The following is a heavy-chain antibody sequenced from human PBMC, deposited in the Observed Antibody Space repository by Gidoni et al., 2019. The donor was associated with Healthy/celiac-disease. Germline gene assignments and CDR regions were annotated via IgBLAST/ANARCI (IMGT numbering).Heavy chain of an antibody. J-gene: IGHJ6*02. CDR2: ISYDGSNK. V-gene: IGHV3-30*18. Sequence: QVQLVESGGGVVQPGSSLRLSCAASVFTFSSYVMHWVRQAQGKGLEWVAVISYDGSNKYYADSVKGRFTISRDNSKNTLYLQMNSLRAEDTAVYYCAKDLILLSYYYYGMDVWGQGTTVTVPS. CDR3: AKDLILLSYYYYGMDV. D-gene: IGHD2-2*01. CDR1: VFTFSSYV.